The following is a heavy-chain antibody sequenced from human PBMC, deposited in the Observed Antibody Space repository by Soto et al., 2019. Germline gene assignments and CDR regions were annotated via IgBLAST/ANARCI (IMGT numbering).Heavy chain of an antibody. CDR2: IYYRST. CDR3: ERRVDILTGYYYFDY. Sequence: SETLSLTCTVSGGSISSSSYYWGWIRQPPGKGLEWIGSIYYRSTYYNPSLKSRVTISVDTSKNQFSLKLSSVTAADTAVYYFERRVDILTGYYYFDYWGQGTLVTVFS. V-gene: IGHV4-39*01. CDR1: GGSISSSSYY. D-gene: IGHD3-9*01. J-gene: IGHJ4*02.